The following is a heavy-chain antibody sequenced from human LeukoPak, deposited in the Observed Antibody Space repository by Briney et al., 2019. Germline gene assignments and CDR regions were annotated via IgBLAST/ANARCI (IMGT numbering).Heavy chain of an antibody. CDR3: ARAVGSGSFQTYYYYMDV. CDR2: IYTSGST. D-gene: IGHD3-10*01. Sequence: SQSLSLTCTVSAYSLTIGYYWGWIRQPAGKGLEGIGRIYTSGSTNYNPSLKSRVTMSVDTSKNQFSLKLSSVTAADTAVYYCARAVGSGSFQTYYYYMDVWGKGTTVTISS. CDR1: AYSLTIGYY. J-gene: IGHJ6*03. V-gene: IGHV4-4*07.